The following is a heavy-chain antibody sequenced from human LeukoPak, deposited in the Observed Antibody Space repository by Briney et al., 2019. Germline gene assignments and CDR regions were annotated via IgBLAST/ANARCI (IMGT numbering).Heavy chain of an antibody. D-gene: IGHD2-2*01. CDR2: ISYDGNSK. CDR3: ANGDPGPADHPMNDYYYSLDV. Sequence: PGGSLRLSCAGSGFTFGTYGMHWVRQAPGKGLEWVAVISYDGNSKYYSGSAKGRFTISRDNSKNTLYLQMNSLRPEDTAVYYCANGDPGPADHPMNDYYYSLDVWGQGTTVIVSS. V-gene: IGHV3-30*18. CDR1: GFTFGTYG. J-gene: IGHJ6*02.